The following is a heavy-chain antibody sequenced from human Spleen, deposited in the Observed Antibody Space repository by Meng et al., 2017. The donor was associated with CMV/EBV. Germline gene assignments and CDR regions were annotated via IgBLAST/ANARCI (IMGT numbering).Heavy chain of an antibody. V-gene: IGHV1-46*01. Sequence: ASVKVSCKASGYTFTSYYMHWVRQAPGQGLEWMGIINPNGGTSRSEQRFQGRVTMTRDTSTSTVYMELRSLRSEDTAVYYCARDAVDTTMSTMGTPDYWGQGTLVTVSS. J-gene: IGHJ4*02. D-gene: IGHD5-18*01. CDR1: GYTFTSYY. CDR3: ARDAVDTTMSTMGTPDY. CDR2: INPNGGTS.